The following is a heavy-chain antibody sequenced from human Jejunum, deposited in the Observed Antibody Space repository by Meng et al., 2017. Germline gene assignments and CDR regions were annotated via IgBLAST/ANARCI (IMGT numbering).Heavy chain of an antibody. CDR2: IISDGSRK. J-gene: IGHJ4*02. CDR3: ARGEGAELSY. V-gene: IGHV3-74*01. Sequence: EVQVVESGGGLVQPGGSLRLSCAASGFTFSGSSMHWVRQAPGKGLVWVSRIISDGSRKFYADSVEGRFTISRDNAKNTLHLQMNSLRAEDTAVYYCARGEGAELSYWGQGTLVTVSS. D-gene: IGHD3-10*01. CDR1: GFTFSGSS.